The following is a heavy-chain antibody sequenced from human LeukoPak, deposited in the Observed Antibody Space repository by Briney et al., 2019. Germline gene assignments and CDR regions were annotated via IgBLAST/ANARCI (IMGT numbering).Heavy chain of an antibody. V-gene: IGHV4-59*01. Sequence: SSETLSLTCTVSGGSISSYYWSWIRQPPGKGLEWIGYIYYSGSTNYNPSLKSRVTISVDTSKNQFSLKLSSVTAADTAVYYCARGSYCSSTSCYTGRNWFDPWGQGTLVTVSS. D-gene: IGHD2-2*02. CDR3: ARGSYCSSTSCYTGRNWFDP. J-gene: IGHJ5*02. CDR1: GGSISSYY. CDR2: IYYSGST.